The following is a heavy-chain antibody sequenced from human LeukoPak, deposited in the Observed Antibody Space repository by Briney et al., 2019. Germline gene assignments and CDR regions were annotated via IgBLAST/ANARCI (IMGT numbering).Heavy chain of an antibody. CDR3: ARRTNYDSSGYYTDY. D-gene: IGHD3-22*01. CDR1: GGSISSSSSY. Sequence: TSETLSLTCTVSGGSISSSSSYWGWIRQPPGKGLEFIGSINYSGNTYYNPSLKSRVTISVDTSKNQFSLKLSSVTAADTAVYYCARRTNYDSSGYYTDYWGQGTLVTVSS. CDR2: INYSGNT. V-gene: IGHV4-39*01. J-gene: IGHJ4*02.